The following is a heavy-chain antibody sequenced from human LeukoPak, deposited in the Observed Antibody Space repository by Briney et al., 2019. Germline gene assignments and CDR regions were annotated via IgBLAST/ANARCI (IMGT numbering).Heavy chain of an antibody. CDR2: INHSGST. CDR3: ARGAHWFDP. CDR1: GGSFSGYY. Sequence: PSETLSLTCAVYGGSFSGYYWSWIRQPPGKGLEWIGEINHSGSTNYNPSLKSRVTISVDTSKNQFSLKLSPVTAADTAVYYCARGAHWFDPWGQGTLVTVSS. J-gene: IGHJ5*02. V-gene: IGHV4-34*01.